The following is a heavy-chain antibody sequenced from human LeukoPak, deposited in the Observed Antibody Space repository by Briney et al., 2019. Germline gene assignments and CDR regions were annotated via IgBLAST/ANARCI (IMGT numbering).Heavy chain of an antibody. CDR3: ARGSRGGYSYGPNWFDP. V-gene: IGHV4-34*01. CDR1: GVSFSGYD. Sequence: SGTLSLSCALPGVSFSGYDWTWVRKPPGKGLEWIGVINHSGRTNYNPSLKSRDTTSLGTSKNQISLKLSSVTAADTAVYYCARGSRGGYSYGPNWFDPWGQGTLVTVPS. J-gene: IGHJ5*02. D-gene: IGHD5-18*01. CDR2: INHSGRT.